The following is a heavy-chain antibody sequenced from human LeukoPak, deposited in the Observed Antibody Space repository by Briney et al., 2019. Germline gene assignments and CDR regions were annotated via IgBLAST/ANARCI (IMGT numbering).Heavy chain of an antibody. CDR3: ARDSAVITIFGVVSVYFDY. V-gene: IGHV3-23*01. D-gene: IGHD3-3*01. CDR1: GFTFSSYA. J-gene: IGHJ4*02. Sequence: PGGSLRLSCAASGFTFSSYAMSWVRQAPGKGLEWVSTISGSGGSTYYADSVKGRFTISRDNSKNTLYLQMNSLRAEDTAVYYCARDSAVITIFGVVSVYFDYWGQGTLVTVSS. CDR2: ISGSGGST.